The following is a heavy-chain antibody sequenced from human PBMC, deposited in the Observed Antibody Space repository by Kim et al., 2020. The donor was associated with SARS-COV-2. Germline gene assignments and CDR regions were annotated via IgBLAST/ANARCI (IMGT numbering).Heavy chain of an antibody. J-gene: IGHJ4*02. D-gene: IGHD6-6*01. CDR3: VRGSRGSSDFNY. CDR1: GDSVSSNSAS. V-gene: IGHV6-1*01. CDR2: TYYRSKWSY. Sequence: SQTLSLTCAISGDSVSSNSASWTWIRQSPSRGLEWLGRTYYRSKWSYDYAVSVKGRITISPDTSKNQFSLQLNSVTPEDTAVYYCVRGSRGSSDFNYWGQGTLVTVSS.